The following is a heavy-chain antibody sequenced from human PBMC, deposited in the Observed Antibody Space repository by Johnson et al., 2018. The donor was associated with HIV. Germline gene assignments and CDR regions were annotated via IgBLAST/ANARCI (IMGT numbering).Heavy chain of an antibody. V-gene: IGHV3-30*03. CDR1: GFTFSSYG. D-gene: IGHD1-20*01. Sequence: QVQLVESGGGVVQPRRSLRLSCAASGFTFSSYGMHWVRQAPGKGLEWLAVISYDGSNKYYADSVQGRFTISRDNSNTPLYLQMASPRAEDMAVYYCARTNWNDGSGGAFDIWGQGTMVTISS. CDR2: ISYDGSNK. J-gene: IGHJ3*02. CDR3: ARTNWNDGSGGAFDI.